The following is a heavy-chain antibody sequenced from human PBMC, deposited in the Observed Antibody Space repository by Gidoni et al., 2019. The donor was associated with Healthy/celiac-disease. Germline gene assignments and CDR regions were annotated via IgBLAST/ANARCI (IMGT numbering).Heavy chain of an antibody. CDR2: ISVSGGST. CDR1: GFTFSSDA. J-gene: IGHJ5*02. CDR3: AKAIAAAGLVWFDP. Sequence: EVQLLESGGGLVQPGGSLRLSCAASGFTFSSDAMSWVRQAPGKGLEWVSAISVSGGSTYYADSVKGRFTISKDNSKNTLYLQMNSLRAEDTAVYYCAKAIAAAGLVWFDPWGQGTLVTVSS. V-gene: IGHV3-23*01. D-gene: IGHD6-13*01.